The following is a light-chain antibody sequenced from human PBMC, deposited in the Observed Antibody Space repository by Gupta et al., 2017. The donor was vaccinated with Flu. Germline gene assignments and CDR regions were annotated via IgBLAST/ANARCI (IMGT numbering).Light chain of an antibody. J-gene: IGKJ4*01. CDR1: QSVGSN. CDR2: GAS. V-gene: IGKV3-15*01. Sequence: EIVLTQSPITLSVSPGEGATLSCRASQSVGSNLAWFQQKPGQAPRLLIYGASTRVTGILGRFSATGSGTDFTLTISRQEYEDFDGYEYQVYNKWVFGGGTKVEIK. CDR3: QVYNKWV.